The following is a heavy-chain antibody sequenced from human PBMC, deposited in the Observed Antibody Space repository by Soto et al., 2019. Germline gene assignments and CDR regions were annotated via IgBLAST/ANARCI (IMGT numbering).Heavy chain of an antibody. CDR3: TTNRPGYSYGTLGFDY. V-gene: IGHV3-73*01. CDR2: IRSKANSYAT. Sequence: GGSLRLSCAASGFTFTGSAMHWVRQASGKGLEWVGRIRSKANSYATVYIESVKGRFTISRDDSKNTAYLQLNSLKPEDTAFYYCTTNRPGYSYGTLGFDYWGQGILVTSPQ. D-gene: IGHD5-18*01. J-gene: IGHJ4*02. CDR1: GFTFTGSA.